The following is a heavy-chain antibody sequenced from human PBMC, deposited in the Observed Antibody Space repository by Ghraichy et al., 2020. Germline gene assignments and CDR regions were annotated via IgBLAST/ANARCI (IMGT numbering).Heavy chain of an antibody. CDR1: GGSISSGGYY. J-gene: IGHJ6*02. CDR2: IYYSGST. D-gene: IGHD1-26*01. V-gene: IGHV4-31*03. Sequence: SETLSLTCTVSGGSISSGGYYWSWIRQHPGKGLEWIGYIYYSGSTYYNPSLQSRVTISVDTSKDQFSLKLSSVTAADTAVYYCAGNVGATTLYYFYGMDVWGQGTTVTVSS. CDR3: AGNVGATTLYYFYGMDV.